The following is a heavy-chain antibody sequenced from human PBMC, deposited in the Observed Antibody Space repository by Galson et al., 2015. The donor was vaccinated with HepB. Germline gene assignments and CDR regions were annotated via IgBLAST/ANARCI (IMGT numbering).Heavy chain of an antibody. CDR3: ARVAQSRVWFGEGVDY. D-gene: IGHD3-10*01. CDR2: INSDGSST. Sequence: SLRLSCAASGFTFSSYWMHWVRQAPGKGLVWVSRINSDGSSTSYADSVKGRFTISRDNAKNTLYLQMNSLRAEDTAVYYCARVAQSRVWFGEGVDYWGQGTLVTVSS. V-gene: IGHV3-74*01. J-gene: IGHJ4*02. CDR1: GFTFSSYW.